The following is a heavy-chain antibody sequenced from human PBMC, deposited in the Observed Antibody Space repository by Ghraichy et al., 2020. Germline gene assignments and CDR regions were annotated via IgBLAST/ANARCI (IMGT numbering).Heavy chain of an antibody. Sequence: SETLSLTCTVSGGSISSYYWSWIRQPPGKGLEWIGYIYYSGSTNYNPSLKSRVTISVDTSKNQFSLKLSSVTAADTAVYYCARVTVLRFLELVSYFDYWGQGTLVTVSS. V-gene: IGHV4-59*01. J-gene: IGHJ4*02. CDR1: GGSISSYY. CDR2: IYYSGST. CDR3: ARVTVLRFLELVSYFDY. D-gene: IGHD3-3*01.